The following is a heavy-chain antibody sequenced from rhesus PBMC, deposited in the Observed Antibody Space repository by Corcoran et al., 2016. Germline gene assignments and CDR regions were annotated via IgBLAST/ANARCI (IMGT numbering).Heavy chain of an antibody. CDR2: IYGSGRNT. CDR1: GGSISSNY. D-gene: IGHD4-29*01. V-gene: IGHV4S11*01. Sequence: QVQLQESGPGLVKPLETLSLTCAVSGGSISSNYWSWIRQAPGKGLEGIGYIYGSGRNTNYNPSLKSRVNLSGDTSKNQLSRKLSSVTAADTAVYYCARHGSVAGPGGLDSWGQGVVVTVSS. J-gene: IGHJ6*01. CDR3: ARHGSVAGPGGLDS.